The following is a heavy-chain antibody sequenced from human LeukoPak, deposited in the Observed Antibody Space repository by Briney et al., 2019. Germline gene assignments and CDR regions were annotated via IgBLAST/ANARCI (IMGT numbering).Heavy chain of an antibody. J-gene: IGHJ5*02. D-gene: IGHD6-13*01. V-gene: IGHV4-4*07. Sequence: SETLCLTCTVSGGSISSYYWSWIRQPAGKGLEWIGRIYTSGSTNYNPSLKSRVTMSVDTSKNQFSLKLSSVTAADTAVYYCARDGPYSSSWYGPQPSNWFDPWGQGTLVTVSS. CDR1: GGSISSYY. CDR3: ARDGPYSSSWYGPQPSNWFDP. CDR2: IYTSGST.